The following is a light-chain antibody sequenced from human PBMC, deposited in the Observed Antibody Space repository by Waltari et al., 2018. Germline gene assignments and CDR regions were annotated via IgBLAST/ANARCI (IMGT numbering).Light chain of an antibody. Sequence: EIVLTQSPGTLSLSPGERATLSCRASQSLSSSYLAWYQQKPGQAPRLLIYGASSRATGIPVRFSGSGSGTDFTLTITSLEPEDFAGYSCQQYGSSPPTFGQGTKLEIK. CDR1: QSLSSSY. CDR3: QQYGSSPPT. V-gene: IGKV3-20*01. CDR2: GAS. J-gene: IGKJ2*01.